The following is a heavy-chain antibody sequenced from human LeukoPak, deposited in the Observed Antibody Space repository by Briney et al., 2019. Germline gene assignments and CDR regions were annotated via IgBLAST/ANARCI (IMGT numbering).Heavy chain of an antibody. V-gene: IGHV1-46*01. CDR2: INPSGGST. Sequence: ASVKVSCKASGYTFTSYGISWVRQAPGQGLEWMGIINPSGGSTSYAQKFQGRVTMTRDTSTSTVYMKLSSLRSEDTAVYYCARDVLGKDVWGQGTTVTVSS. CDR3: ARDVLGKDV. CDR1: GYTFTSYG. J-gene: IGHJ6*02.